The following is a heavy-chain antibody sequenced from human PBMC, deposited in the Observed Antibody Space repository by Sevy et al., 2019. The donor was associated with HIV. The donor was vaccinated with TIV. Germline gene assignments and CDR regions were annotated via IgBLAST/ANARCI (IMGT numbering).Heavy chain of an antibody. CDR2: INPNSGGT. D-gene: IGHD2-2*01. V-gene: IGHV1-2*02. J-gene: IGHJ2*01. CDR1: GYTFTDYY. Sequence: ASVKVSCKASGYTFTDYYMHWVRQAPGQGLEWMGWINPNSGGTNYAQKFQGRVTMTRDTSISTAYMERGRLRSDDTAVYYCARVGGCSSTSCYWYFDLWGRGTLVTVSS. CDR3: ARVGGCSSTSCYWYFDL.